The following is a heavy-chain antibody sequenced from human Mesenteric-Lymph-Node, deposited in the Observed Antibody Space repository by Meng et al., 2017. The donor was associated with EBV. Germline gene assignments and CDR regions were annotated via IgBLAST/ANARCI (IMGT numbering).Heavy chain of an antibody. J-gene: IGHJ4*02. CDR2: IYHAGAT. Sequence: QVQLQESGSGLVKPSQTLSLTCVVSGDSVSSREFSWSWIRQPPGKGLEWIGFIYHAGATNYNPSLKSRVTLSIDKSQNQFSLRLSSVSAADTAVYYCARGGDYHDYWGQGILVTVSS. CDR1: GDSVSSREFS. CDR3: ARGGDYHDY. V-gene: IGHV4-30-2*01.